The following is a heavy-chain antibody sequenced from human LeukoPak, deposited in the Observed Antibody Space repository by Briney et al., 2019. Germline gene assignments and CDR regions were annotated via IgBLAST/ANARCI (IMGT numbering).Heavy chain of an antibody. D-gene: IGHD2-21*01. V-gene: IGHV3-30-3*01. CDR1: GFTFSSYA. CDR2: IKYDGSKT. J-gene: IGHJ4*02. Sequence: TGGSLRLSCAASGFTFSSYAMSWVRQAPGKGLEWVAAIKYDGSKTHYADSVKGRFTISRDNSKDTLYLQMNSLRADDTAVYYCARDGITPPGIFNFDYWGQGTLVTVSS. CDR3: ARDGITPPGIFNFDY.